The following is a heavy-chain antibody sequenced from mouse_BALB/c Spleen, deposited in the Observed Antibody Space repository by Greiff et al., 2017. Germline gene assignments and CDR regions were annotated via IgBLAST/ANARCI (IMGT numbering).Heavy chain of an antibody. CDR1: GYTFTSYW. CDR2: IYPSDSYT. CDR3: TREGVYYAMDD. J-gene: IGHJ4*01. V-gene: IGHV1-69*02. Sequence: VQLQQPGAELVRPGASVKLSCTASGYTFTSYWINWVKQRPGQGLEWIGNIYPSDSYTNYNQKFKDKATLTVDKSSSTAYMQLSSPTSEDSAVYYCTREGVYYAMDDWGQGTSVTVSS.